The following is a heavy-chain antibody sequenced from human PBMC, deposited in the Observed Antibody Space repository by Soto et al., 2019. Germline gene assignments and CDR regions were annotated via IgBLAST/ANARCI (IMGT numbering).Heavy chain of an antibody. Sequence: SETLSLTCTVSGGSISSYCWSWIRQPPGKGLEWIGYIYYSGSTNYNPSLKSRVTISVDTSKNQFSLKLSSVTAADTAVYYCARPAITMVRENYAAFDIWGQGTMVTVSS. J-gene: IGHJ3*02. CDR2: IYYSGST. V-gene: IGHV4-59*08. CDR3: ARPAITMVRENYAAFDI. CDR1: GGSISSYC. D-gene: IGHD3-10*01.